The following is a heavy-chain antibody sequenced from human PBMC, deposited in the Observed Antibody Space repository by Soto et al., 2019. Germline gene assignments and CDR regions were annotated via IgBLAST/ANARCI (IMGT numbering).Heavy chain of an antibody. CDR1: GFTLNSYW. V-gene: IGHV3-74*03. CDR2: IKSDGSTT. Sequence: EVQLVESGGGLVQPGGSLRLSCEASGFTLNSYWMHWVRQAPGKGLVWVSRIKSDGSTTEYADSVKGRFTISRDSAENTLYMQMNSLRAEDTAVYYCARRNYCIGGDCSSNGPFDMWGQGTMVTVSS. CDR3: ARRNYCIGGDCSSNGPFDM. J-gene: IGHJ3*02. D-gene: IGHD2-15*01.